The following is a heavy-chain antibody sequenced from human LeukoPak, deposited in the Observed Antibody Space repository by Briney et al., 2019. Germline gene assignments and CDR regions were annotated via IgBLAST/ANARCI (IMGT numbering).Heavy chain of an antibody. J-gene: IGHJ4*02. CDR2: ITSGSSYI. CDR1: GFIFSSYT. CDR3: ARGMGSGTYYFNY. D-gene: IGHD1-26*01. Sequence: PGGSLRLSCAASGFIFSSYTVNWVRQAPGKGLEWVSFITSGSSYIYYADSVKGRFTISRDNAKSSLYLQMNSLRAEDTAVYYCARGMGSGTYYFNYWGQGTLVTVSS. V-gene: IGHV3-21*01.